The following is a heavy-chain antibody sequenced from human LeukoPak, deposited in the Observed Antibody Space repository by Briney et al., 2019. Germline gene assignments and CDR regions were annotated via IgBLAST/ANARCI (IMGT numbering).Heavy chain of an antibody. CDR1: GFNFNGAW. CDR2: VKSKADGATR. J-gene: IGHJ4*02. Sequence: GGSLRLSCAASGFNFNGAWLSWVRQAPGKGLEWVGRVKSKADGATRDYAAPVKDRFTISRDDSQNMLYLQMSSLKTEDTAVYYCIADVPSTDAQIDYWGQGTLVTVSS. V-gene: IGHV3-15*01. CDR3: IADVPSTDAQIDY. D-gene: IGHD4-11*01.